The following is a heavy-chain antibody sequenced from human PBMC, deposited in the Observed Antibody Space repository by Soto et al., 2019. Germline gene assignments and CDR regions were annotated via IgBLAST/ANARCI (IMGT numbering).Heavy chain of an antibody. CDR3: ARPARQDTVAGNY. CDR1: GGSISSSSYY. D-gene: IGHD6-19*01. Sequence: PSETLSLTCTVYGGSISSSSYYWGWIRQPPGKGLEWIGNIYYTGITHYNPSLKSGATISIDTSKNQFSLNLNSVTATDTAVYYCARPARQDTVAGNYWGQGALVTVSS. CDR2: IYYTGIT. V-gene: IGHV4-39*01. J-gene: IGHJ4*02.